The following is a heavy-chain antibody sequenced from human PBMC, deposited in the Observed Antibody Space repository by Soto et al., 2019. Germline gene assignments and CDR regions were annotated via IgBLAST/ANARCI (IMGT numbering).Heavy chain of an antibody. CDR3: ASGYYYDSSGYPPDYYYGMDV. D-gene: IGHD3-22*01. CDR2: IYYSGST. CDR1: GGSISSYY. Sequence: SETLSLTCTVSGGSISSYYWSWIRQPPGKGLEWIGYIYYSGSTNYNPSLKSRVTISVDTSKNQFSLKLSSVTAADTAVYYCASGYYYDSSGYPPDYYYGMDVWGQGTTVTVSS. V-gene: IGHV4-59*01. J-gene: IGHJ6*02.